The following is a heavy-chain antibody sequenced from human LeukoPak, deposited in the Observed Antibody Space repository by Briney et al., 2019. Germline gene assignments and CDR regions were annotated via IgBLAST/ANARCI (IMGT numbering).Heavy chain of an antibody. Sequence: GESLKISCKGSGYSFTSYWIGWVRQMPGKGLEWMGIIYPGDSDTRYSPSLQGQVSISADKSLSTAYLQWSSLKASDTAMYYCARSSLEWLFSDYWGQGTLVTVSS. CDR2: IYPGDSDT. J-gene: IGHJ4*02. CDR3: ARSSLEWLFSDY. D-gene: IGHD3-3*01. CDR1: GYSFTSYW. V-gene: IGHV5-51*01.